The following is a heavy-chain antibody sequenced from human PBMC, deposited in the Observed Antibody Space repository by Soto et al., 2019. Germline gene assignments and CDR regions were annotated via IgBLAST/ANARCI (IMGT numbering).Heavy chain of an antibody. D-gene: IGHD2-2*01. Sequence: GGSLRLSCAASGFTFSKDWMHWVRQAPGKGLVWVSRINSDGRSTSYADSVKGRFTISRDNAKNTLYLQMNSLRAEDTAVYYCVRVGYCSSTSCFQFDPWGQGALVTVSS. CDR3: VRVGYCSSTSCFQFDP. V-gene: IGHV3-74*01. J-gene: IGHJ5*02. CDR2: INSDGRST. CDR1: GFTFSKDW.